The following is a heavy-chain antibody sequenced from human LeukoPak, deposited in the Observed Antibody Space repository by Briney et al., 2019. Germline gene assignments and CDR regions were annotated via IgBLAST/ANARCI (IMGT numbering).Heavy chain of an antibody. Sequence: GESLKISCEGSGYSFSGYWIAWVRQMPGKGLEWMGRIDPSDSYTNYSPSFQGHVTISADKSISTAYLQWSSLKASDTAMYYCARYKSGYSSSWYGLDYWFDPWGQGTLVTVSS. J-gene: IGHJ5*02. V-gene: IGHV5-10-1*01. CDR1: GYSFSGYW. CDR2: IDPSDSYT. CDR3: ARYKSGYSSSWYGLDYWFDP. D-gene: IGHD6-13*01.